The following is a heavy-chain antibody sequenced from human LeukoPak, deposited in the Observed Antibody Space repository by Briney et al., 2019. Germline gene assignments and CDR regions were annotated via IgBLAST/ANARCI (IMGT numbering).Heavy chain of an antibody. Sequence: ASVKVSCKASGDTFSNYVISWFRQAPGQGLEWMGIINPSGGSTSYAQKFQGRVTMTRDTSTSTVYMELSSLRSEDTAVYYCARDGRGYSGYYNPDNPDYWGQGTLVTVSS. CDR3: ARDGRGYSGYYNPDNPDY. CDR1: GDTFSNYV. J-gene: IGHJ4*02. V-gene: IGHV1-46*01. D-gene: IGHD5-12*01. CDR2: INPSGGST.